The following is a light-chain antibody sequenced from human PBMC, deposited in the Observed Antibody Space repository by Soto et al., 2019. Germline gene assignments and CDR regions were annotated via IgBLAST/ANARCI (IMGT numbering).Light chain of an antibody. J-gene: IGLJ2*01. CDR1: SSDVGGYNY. CDR2: EVS. V-gene: IGLV2-14*01. CDR3: SSYRTKSSVV. Sequence: QSALTQPASVSGSPGQSITISCTGTSSDVGGYNYVSWYQHHPGKAPKLMIYEVSSRPSGVSNRFFGSKSGNTASLTISGLQTEDEADYFCSSYRTKSSVVFGGGTNLTVL.